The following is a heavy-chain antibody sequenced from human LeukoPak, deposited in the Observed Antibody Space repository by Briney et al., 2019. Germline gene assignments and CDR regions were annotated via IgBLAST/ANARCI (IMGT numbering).Heavy chain of an antibody. J-gene: IGHJ6*03. D-gene: IGHD3-3*01. CDR2: IYTSGST. V-gene: IGHV4-61*02. CDR3: ARRPYYDFWSGYSPHYYMDV. Sequence: SETLSLTCTVSGGSISSGSYYWSWIRQPAGKGLEWIGRIYTSGSTNYNPSLKSRVTISVDTSKNQFSLELSSVTAADTAVYYCARRPYYDFWSGYSPHYYMDVWGKGTTVTVSS. CDR1: GGSISSGSYY.